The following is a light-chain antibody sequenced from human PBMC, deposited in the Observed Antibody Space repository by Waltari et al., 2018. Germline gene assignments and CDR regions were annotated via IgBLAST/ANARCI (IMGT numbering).Light chain of an antibody. CDR3: QQYNNWLIT. J-gene: IGKJ5*01. Sequence: EIVMTQSPATLSVSPGERATLSCRASQSVSSNLAWYQQKPGQAPRLLIFGASCRATGIPGRFSGSGSWTEFTLTRSSLQSEDFAVYYCQQYNNWLITFGQGTRLEIK. V-gene: IGKV3-15*01. CDR2: GAS. CDR1: QSVSSN.